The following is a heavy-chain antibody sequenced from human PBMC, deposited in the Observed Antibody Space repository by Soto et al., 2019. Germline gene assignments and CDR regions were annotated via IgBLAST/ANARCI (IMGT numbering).Heavy chain of an antibody. CDR1: GFTFSSYS. Sequence: EVQLVESGGGLVQPGGSLRLSCAASGFTFSSYSMNWVRQAPGKGLEWVSYISSSSSAIYYADSVKGRFTISRDNAKNALYLQMNSLRAEDTAVYYCASEGGKYNWFDPWGQGTLVTVSS. V-gene: IGHV3-48*01. CDR3: ASEGGKYNWFDP. CDR2: ISSSSSAI. D-gene: IGHD3-16*01. J-gene: IGHJ5*02.